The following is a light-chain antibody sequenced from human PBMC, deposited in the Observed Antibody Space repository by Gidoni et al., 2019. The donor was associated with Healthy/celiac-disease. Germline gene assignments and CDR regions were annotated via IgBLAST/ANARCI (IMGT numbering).Light chain of an antibody. CDR1: SSDVGGYNY. CDR2: EVS. CDR3: SSYTSSSTPYV. Sequence: GSPGQSITISCTGTSSDVGGYNYVSWYQQHPGKAPKLMIHEVSNRPSGVSNRFSGSKSGNTASLTISGLQAEDEADYYCSSYTSSSTPYVFGTGTKVTVL. J-gene: IGLJ1*01. V-gene: IGLV2-14*01.